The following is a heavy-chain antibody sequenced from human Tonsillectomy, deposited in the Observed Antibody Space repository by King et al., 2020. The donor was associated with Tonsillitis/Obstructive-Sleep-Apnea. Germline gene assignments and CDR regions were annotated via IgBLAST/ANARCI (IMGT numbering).Heavy chain of an antibody. Sequence: VQLPQWGAGLLKPSETLSLTCAVYGGSFSGYYWNWIRQPPGKGLEWIGEIDHSGSTNYNPSLKSRVTISVDTSKNQFSLKLSSVTAADTAVYYCARERSSSLDYWGQGTLVTVSS. CDR3: ARERSSSLDY. J-gene: IGHJ4*02. CDR2: IDHSGST. CDR1: GGSFSGYY. V-gene: IGHV4-34*01. D-gene: IGHD6-13*01.